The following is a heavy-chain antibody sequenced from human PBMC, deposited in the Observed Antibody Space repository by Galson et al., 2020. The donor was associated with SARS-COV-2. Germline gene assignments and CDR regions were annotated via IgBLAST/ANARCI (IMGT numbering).Heavy chain of an antibody. Sequence: GGSLRLSCTASGFTFRGYWMTWVRQPPGRGLEWVAYINRDGTQEDYADSARGRFTISRDNVESAVYLQMNSLRAEDTAVYYCARILPSGYYDHGGQGTLVTVSS. CDR1: GFTFRGYW. D-gene: IGHD1-1*01. V-gene: IGHV3-7*01. J-gene: IGHJ4*02. CDR3: ARILPSGYYDH. CDR2: INRDGTQE.